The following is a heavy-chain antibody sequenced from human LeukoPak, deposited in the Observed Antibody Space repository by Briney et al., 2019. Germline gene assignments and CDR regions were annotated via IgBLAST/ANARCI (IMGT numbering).Heavy chain of an antibody. CDR2: FDPDDGET. V-gene: IGHV1-24*01. Sequence: ASVKVSCKVSGYTLTELPIHWVRQAPGKGLEWMGGFDPDDGETVYAQMFQGRVTMTEDTSSDTASMELSSLRSEDTAVYYCTTGTSGSYYVGVVRPIDYWGQGTLVTVSS. D-gene: IGHD1-26*01. CDR3: TTGTSGSYYVGVVRPIDY. J-gene: IGHJ4*02. CDR1: GYTLTELP.